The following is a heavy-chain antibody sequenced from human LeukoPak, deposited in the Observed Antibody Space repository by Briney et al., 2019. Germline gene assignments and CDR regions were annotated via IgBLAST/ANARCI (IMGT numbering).Heavy chain of an antibody. CDR3: ARGRGYYDSSMYYYYHMDV. CDR2: MYYSGST. CDR1: GGSISSGDYY. J-gene: IGHJ6*03. V-gene: IGHV4-30-4*01. D-gene: IGHD3-22*01. Sequence: SVTLSLTCAVSGGSISSGDYYWSWIRQPPGKGLEWIAYMYYSGSTYYNPSLKSRVTMSADTSKNQLSLKLSSVTAADTAVYYCARGRGYYDSSMYYYYHMDVWGKGTTVTVSS.